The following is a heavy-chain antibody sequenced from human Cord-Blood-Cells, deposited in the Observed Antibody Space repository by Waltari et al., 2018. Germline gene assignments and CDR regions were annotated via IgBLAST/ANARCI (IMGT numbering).Heavy chain of an antibody. CDR3: ARTPLDIVVVPAAATFDY. Sequence: QLQLQESGPGLVKPSATLSLTCTVSGGSISSSSYYWGWIRQPPGKGLEWIGSIYYRGSTYYNPSLKSRVTISVDTSKNQFSLKLSSVTAADTAVYYCARTPLDIVVVPAAATFDYWGQGTLVTVSS. J-gene: IGHJ4*02. CDR1: GGSISSSSYY. V-gene: IGHV4-39*01. D-gene: IGHD2-2*03. CDR2: IYYRGST.